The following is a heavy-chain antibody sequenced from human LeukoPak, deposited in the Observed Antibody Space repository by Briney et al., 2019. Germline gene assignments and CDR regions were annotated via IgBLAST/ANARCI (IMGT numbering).Heavy chain of an antibody. V-gene: IGHV1-2*02. Sequence: GASVKGCSKASAYTFTDHYIDWVRHAPGQGLEWMGWINPNSGGTNSAQNFQGRVTVTCDTSSTTAYMELSSLTSDDTAIYYCARDDRRYGSGSYFHYWGQGTLVTVS. D-gene: IGHD3-10*01. CDR1: AYTFTDHY. CDR3: ARDDRRYGSGSYFHY. J-gene: IGHJ4*02. CDR2: INPNSGGT.